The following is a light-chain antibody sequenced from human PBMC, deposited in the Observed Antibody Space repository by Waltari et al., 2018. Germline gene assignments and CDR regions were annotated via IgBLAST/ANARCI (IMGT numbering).Light chain of an antibody. J-gene: IGKJ2*01. Sequence: DIQMTQSPSSLSASVGDRVAITCRASQSVDNYLNWYRQRPGKAPELPIYAASSLQGGVPSRFTGSGYGTDFTLTISSLQSEDFATYYCQQSYSMPRTFGQGTKLEI. CDR1: QSVDNY. CDR3: QQSYSMPRT. V-gene: IGKV1-39*01. CDR2: AAS.